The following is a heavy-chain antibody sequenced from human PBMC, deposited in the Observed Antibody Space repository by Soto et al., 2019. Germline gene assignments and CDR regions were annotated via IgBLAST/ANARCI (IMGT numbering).Heavy chain of an antibody. V-gene: IGHV4-30-4*01. CDR1: GGSISSGDYY. CDR3: ARAGILEWLSPYYFDS. J-gene: IGHJ4*02. CDR2: IYYSGST. D-gene: IGHD3-3*01. Sequence: SETLSLTCTVSGGSISSGDYYWSWIRQPPGKGLEWIGYIYYSGSTYYNPSLKSRVTISVDTSKNQFSLKLSSVTAADTAVYYCARAGILEWLSPYYFDSWGQGTLVTVSS.